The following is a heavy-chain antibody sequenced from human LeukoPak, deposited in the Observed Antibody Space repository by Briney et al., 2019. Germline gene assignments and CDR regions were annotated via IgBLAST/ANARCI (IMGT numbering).Heavy chain of an antibody. D-gene: IGHD1-1*01. Sequence: PGGSLRLSCAASGFTFSDFYMSWVRQAPGKGLEWVSYISSSSSTIYYADSVKGRFTISRDNAKNSLYLQMNSLRAEDTAVYYCARDFFLTGTTILDYWGQGTLVTVSS. V-gene: IGHV3-11*04. CDR3: ARDFFLTGTTILDY. J-gene: IGHJ4*02. CDR1: GFTFSDFY. CDR2: ISSSSSTI.